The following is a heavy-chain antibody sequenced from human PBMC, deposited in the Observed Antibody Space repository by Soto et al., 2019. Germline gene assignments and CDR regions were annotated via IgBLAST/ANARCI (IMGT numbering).Heavy chain of an antibody. Sequence: QVQLVQSGAEVKKPGSSVKVSCKASGGTLSTSAISWVRQAPGQGLEWVGGIMPVFPTPDYAQNFQGRVTXTXDXXTTTAYLELTSLRADDTAVYYCARDKDRLQLGGNYYYILDVWGQGTAITVSS. CDR2: IMPVFPTP. V-gene: IGHV1-69*05. D-gene: IGHD1-1*01. CDR1: GGTLSTSA. CDR3: ARDKDRLQLGGNYYYILDV. J-gene: IGHJ6*02.